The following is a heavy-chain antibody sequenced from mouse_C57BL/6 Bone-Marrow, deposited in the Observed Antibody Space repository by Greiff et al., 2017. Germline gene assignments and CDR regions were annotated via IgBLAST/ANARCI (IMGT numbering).Heavy chain of an antibody. CDR1: GYTFTSYT. D-gene: IGHD1-1*02. Sequence: QVQLQQSGAELARPGASVKMSCKASGYTFTSYTMHWVNQRPGQGLEWIGYINTSSGYTKDNQKIKDKATLTADKSSSTAYMQLSSLTSEDSAVYYSSTYCGFDYWGQGTTLTVSS. CDR2: INTSSGYT. J-gene: IGHJ2*01. V-gene: IGHV1-4*01. CDR3: STYCGFDY.